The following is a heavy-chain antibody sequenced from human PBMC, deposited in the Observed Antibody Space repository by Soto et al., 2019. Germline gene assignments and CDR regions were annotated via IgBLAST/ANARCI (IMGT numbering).Heavy chain of an antibody. CDR3: ARRVALPRAHIDY. J-gene: IGHJ4*02. D-gene: IGHD2-15*01. CDR1: GGSISGSY. CDR2: VYYNAIT. Sequence: SETLSLTGSVSGGSISGSYWSWIRQSPGKGLEWLGYVYYNAITSYSPSLRSRVSISVDTSKNEFSLRLSSVTAADTAVYFCARRVALPRAHIDYSGQGNQVPVSP. V-gene: IGHV4-59*01.